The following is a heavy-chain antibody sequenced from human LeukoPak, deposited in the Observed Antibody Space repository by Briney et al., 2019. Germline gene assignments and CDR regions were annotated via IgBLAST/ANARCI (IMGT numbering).Heavy chain of an antibody. CDR3: ASTYSYDSSGYYPFDY. J-gene: IGHJ4*02. CDR1: GFTFSRSA. V-gene: IGHV3-64D*06. CDR2: ITNNGRST. D-gene: IGHD3-22*01. Sequence: GGSLRLSCSASGFTFSRSAMHWVRQPPGKGLEYVSAITNNGRSTYYADSVKGRFTISRDNSKNTLYLQMSSLRAEDTAVYYCASTYSYDSSGYYPFDYWGQGTLVTVPS.